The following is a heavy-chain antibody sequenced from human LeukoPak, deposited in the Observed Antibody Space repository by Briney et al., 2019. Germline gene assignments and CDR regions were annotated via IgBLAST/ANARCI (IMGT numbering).Heavy chain of an antibody. V-gene: IGHV3-23*01. CDR3: AKDGSRAWDIGFQH. J-gene: IGHJ1*01. CDR2: ISGSGDST. CDR1: GFTFSGFA. D-gene: IGHD2-15*01. Sequence: GGTLRLSCAASGFTFSGFAMSWIRQAPGKGLEWVSSISGSGDSTYYADSVKGRFTISRDNSKNTLYLQMNSLRAEDTAVYYCAKDGSRAWDIGFQHWGQGTLVTVSS.